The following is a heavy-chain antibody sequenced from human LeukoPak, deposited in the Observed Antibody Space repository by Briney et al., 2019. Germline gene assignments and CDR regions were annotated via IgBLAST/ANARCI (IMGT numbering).Heavy chain of an antibody. Sequence: GGSLRLSCAASGFIFGSYWMHWVRQAPGKGLVWVSRINSDESNTNYADSVKGRFTISRDNAKNTLYLQMNSLRAEDTAVYYCAREVGTIDYWGQGTLVTVSS. V-gene: IGHV3-74*01. CDR1: GFIFGSYW. CDR3: AREVGTIDY. D-gene: IGHD1-26*01. J-gene: IGHJ4*02. CDR2: INSDESNT.